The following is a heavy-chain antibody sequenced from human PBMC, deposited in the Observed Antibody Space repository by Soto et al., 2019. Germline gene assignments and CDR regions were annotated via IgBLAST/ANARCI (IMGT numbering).Heavy chain of an antibody. CDR1: GDSVSSNSAA. Sequence: SQTLSLTCAISGDSVSSNSAAWNWIRQSPSRGLEWLGRTYYRSKWYNDYAVSVKSRITINPDTSKNQFSLQLNSVTPEDTAVYYCASFGGVLVPAAKYGMDVWGQGTTVTVSS. CDR3: ASFGGVLVPAAKYGMDV. J-gene: IGHJ6*02. CDR2: TYYRSKWYN. V-gene: IGHV6-1*01. D-gene: IGHD2-2*01.